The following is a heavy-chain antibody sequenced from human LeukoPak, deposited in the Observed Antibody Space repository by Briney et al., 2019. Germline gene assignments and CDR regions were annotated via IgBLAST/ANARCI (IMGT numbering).Heavy chain of an antibody. CDR2: IYSGGST. V-gene: IGHV3-53*01. CDR3: AKDRAYSSSWYGCSTP. CDR1: GFTVSSNY. J-gene: IGHJ5*02. D-gene: IGHD6-13*01. Sequence: PGGSLRLSCAASGFTVSSNYMSRVRQAPGKGLEWVSVIYSGGSTYYADSVRGRFTISRDNSKNTLYLQMNSLRAEDTALYYCAKDRAYSSSWYGCSTPWGQGTLVTVSS.